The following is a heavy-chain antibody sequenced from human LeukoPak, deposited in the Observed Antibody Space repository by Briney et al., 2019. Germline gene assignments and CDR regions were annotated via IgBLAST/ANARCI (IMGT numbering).Heavy chain of an antibody. D-gene: IGHD4-17*01. V-gene: IGHV4-59*08. CDR1: GGSISSYY. CDR3: ARHRTTVTNFDY. CDR2: IYPSGRT. J-gene: IGHJ4*02. Sequence: SETLSLTCTVSGGSISSYYWSWIRQPPGKGLEWIGYIYPSGRTNYNPSLTGRVTISVDTSKNQFSLKLSSVTAADTAVYYCARHRTTVTNFDYWGQGTLVTVSS.